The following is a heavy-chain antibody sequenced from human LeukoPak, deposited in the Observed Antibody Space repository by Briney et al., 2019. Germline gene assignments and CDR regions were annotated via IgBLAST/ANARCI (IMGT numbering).Heavy chain of an antibody. J-gene: IGHJ6*02. CDR1: GDSISTYY. CDR2: IYYSGST. Sequence: SETLSLTCTVSGDSISTYYWSWIRQPPGKGLEWIAYIYYSGSTNYNPSLKSRVTISVDTSKNQFSLKLSSVTAADTAVYYCARAQQLPYYGMDVWGQGTTVTVSS. D-gene: IGHD6-13*01. CDR3: ARAQQLPYYGMDV. V-gene: IGHV4-59*01.